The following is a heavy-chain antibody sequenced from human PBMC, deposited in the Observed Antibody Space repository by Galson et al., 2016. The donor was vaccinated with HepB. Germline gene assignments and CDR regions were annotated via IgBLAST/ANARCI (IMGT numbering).Heavy chain of an antibody. CDR2: IRQDESER. V-gene: IGHV3-7*03. CDR3: ARDGGYQSAPSPYGMDV. D-gene: IGHD3-16*01. Sequence: SLRLSCATSGFPFSRYWMTWVRQAPGKGLEWVANIRQDESERYYVGSVKGRFTISRDNAKSTLYLQMNSLRAEDTAVYYCARDGGYQSAPSPYGMDVWGQGTTVTVSS. CDR1: GFPFSRYW. J-gene: IGHJ6*02.